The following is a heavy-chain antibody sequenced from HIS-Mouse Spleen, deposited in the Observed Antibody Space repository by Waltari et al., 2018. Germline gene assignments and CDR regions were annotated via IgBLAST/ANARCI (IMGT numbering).Heavy chain of an antibody. CDR2: IKPNNGGT. V-gene: IGHV1-2*02. Sequence: QVQLVQSGAEVKKPGASVKVSCKASGYTFTGYYMHWVRQAPGQGLEWMGGIKPNNGGTNYEQKFKGRGTMTRDTSISTAYMELSRLRSDDTAGYYCARGSGRWELLLPNWFDPWGQGTLVTVSS. D-gene: IGHD1-26*01. J-gene: IGHJ5*02. CDR1: GYTFTGYY. CDR3: ARGSGRWELLLPNWFDP.